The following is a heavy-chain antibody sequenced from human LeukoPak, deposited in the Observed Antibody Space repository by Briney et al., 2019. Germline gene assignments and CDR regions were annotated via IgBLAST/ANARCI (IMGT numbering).Heavy chain of an antibody. V-gene: IGHV3-23*01. Sequence: GGSLSLSCAASGFTFSSYAISWVRQAPGKGLEWVSAISGSGGSTYYADSVKGRFTISRDNSKNTLYLQMNSLRAEDTAVYYCAKAMVRGVIISNFDYWGQGTLVTVSS. J-gene: IGHJ4*02. CDR2: ISGSGGST. D-gene: IGHD3-10*01. CDR3: AKAMVRGVIISNFDY. CDR1: GFTFSSYA.